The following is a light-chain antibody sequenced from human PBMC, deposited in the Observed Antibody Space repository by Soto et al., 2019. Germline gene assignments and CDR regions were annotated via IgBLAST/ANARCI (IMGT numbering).Light chain of an antibody. V-gene: IGKV3-15*01. J-gene: IGKJ2*01. CDR1: QSISYN. Sequence: EIVMTQSPATLSVSPGERATLSCRASQSISYNLAWYQQKSGQAPRLLIYGASTRATGIPARFSGSGSGTEFTLTISSLQSEDFAVYYCQQYNNWPPYTFGQGTKLEIK. CDR3: QQYNNWPPYT. CDR2: GAS.